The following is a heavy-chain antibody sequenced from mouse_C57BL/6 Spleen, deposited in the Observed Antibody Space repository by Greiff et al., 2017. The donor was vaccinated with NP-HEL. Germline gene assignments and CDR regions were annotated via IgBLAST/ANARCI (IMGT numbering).Heavy chain of an antibody. J-gene: IGHJ2*01. D-gene: IGHD2-3*01. Sequence: QVQLQQSGAELARPGASVKLSCKASGYTFTSYGISWVKQRTGQGLEWIGEIYPRSGNTYYNEKFKGKATLTADKSSSTAYMELRSLTSEDSAVYFCASFYDGYLNFDYWGQGTTLTVSS. CDR2: IYPRSGNT. CDR3: ASFYDGYLNFDY. V-gene: IGHV1-81*01. CDR1: GYTFTSYG.